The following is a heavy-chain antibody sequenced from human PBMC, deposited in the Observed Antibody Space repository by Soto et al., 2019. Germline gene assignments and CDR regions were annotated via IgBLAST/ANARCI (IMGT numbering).Heavy chain of an antibody. CDR3: ARSATTAYYYYYMDV. CDR1: GGSISSGGYY. Sequence: SETLSLTCTVSGGSISSGGYYWSWIRQHPGKGLEWIGYIYYSGSTYYNPSLKSRVTISVDTSKNQFSLKLSSVTAADTAVYYCARSATTAYYYYYMDVWGKGTTVTVSS. CDR2: IYYSGST. J-gene: IGHJ6*03. V-gene: IGHV4-31*03. D-gene: IGHD2-15*01.